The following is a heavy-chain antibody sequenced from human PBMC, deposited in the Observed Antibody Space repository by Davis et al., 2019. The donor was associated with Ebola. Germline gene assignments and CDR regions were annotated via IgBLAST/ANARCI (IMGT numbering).Heavy chain of an antibody. Sequence: GESLKISCTDSVITFSSYAMTWVRQAPGKGLEWVSAISGSGGSTYYADSVKGRFTISRDNAKNSLYLQMNSLRDEDTAVYYCARDLILPPVGFDYWGQGTLVTVSS. J-gene: IGHJ4*02. V-gene: IGHV3-23*01. CDR3: ARDLILPPVGFDY. CDR2: ISGSGGST. CDR1: VITFSSYA. D-gene: IGHD3-9*01.